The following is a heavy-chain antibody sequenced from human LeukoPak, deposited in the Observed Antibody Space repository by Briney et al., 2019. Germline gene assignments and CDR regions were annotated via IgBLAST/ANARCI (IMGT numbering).Heavy chain of an antibody. V-gene: IGHV3-23*01. Sequence: PGGSLRLSCAVSGFTFSYYEMNWVRQAPGKGLEWVSGINGSGGSTYYAGSVKGRFTISRDNSKNTLYLQMNSLRAEDTAVYYCAKDWDIVATQSFDYWGQGTLVTVSS. J-gene: IGHJ4*02. D-gene: IGHD5-12*01. CDR3: AKDWDIVATQSFDY. CDR2: INGSGGST. CDR1: GFTFSYYE.